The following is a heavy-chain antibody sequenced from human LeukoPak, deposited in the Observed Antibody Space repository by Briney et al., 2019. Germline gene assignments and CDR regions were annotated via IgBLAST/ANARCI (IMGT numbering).Heavy chain of an antibody. CDR1: GFTFISYA. CDR2: ISYDGSNK. Sequence: PGRALLLSCAASGFTFISYAMHWVRQAPGKGLEGVAVISYDGSNKYYADSVKGRFTISRDNSKNTLYLQMNSLRAEDTAVYYCARDPSVLRYFDWLFDYWGQGTLVTVSS. CDR3: ARDPSVLRYFDWLFDY. V-gene: IGHV3-30-3*01. D-gene: IGHD3-9*01. J-gene: IGHJ4*02.